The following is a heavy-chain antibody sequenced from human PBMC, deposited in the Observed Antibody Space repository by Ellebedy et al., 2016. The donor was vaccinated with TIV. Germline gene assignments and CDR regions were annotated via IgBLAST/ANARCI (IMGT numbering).Heavy chain of an antibody. V-gene: IGHV3-30*03. CDR1: GFTFSTYG. D-gene: IGHD5-12*01. CDR3: ARARVATAEFDAFDI. CDR2: ISFDGSNK. Sequence: GESLKISCAAPGFTFSTYGMHWVRQAPGKGLEWVAVISFDGSNKYSADSGKGRFTISRDNSKNTLYLQMKSLRAEDTAVYYCARARVATAEFDAFDIWGQGTMVTVSS. J-gene: IGHJ3*02.